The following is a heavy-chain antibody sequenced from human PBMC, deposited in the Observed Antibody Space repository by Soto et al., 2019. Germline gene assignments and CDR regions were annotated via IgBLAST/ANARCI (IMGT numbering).Heavy chain of an antibody. CDR1: SLGVSNPG. J-gene: IGHJ4*02. V-gene: IGHV1-18*01. CDR3: ARDFYPLAYYFDY. CDR2: ISGNDGKT. Sequence: AFCEASSLGVSNPGITWVRLAPGQGLEWMGWISGNDGKTKYARKFQGRVTMTTDTSTSTAYMEMNSLRHDDTAVYYCARDFYPLAYYFDYCGQGTLVTLSS.